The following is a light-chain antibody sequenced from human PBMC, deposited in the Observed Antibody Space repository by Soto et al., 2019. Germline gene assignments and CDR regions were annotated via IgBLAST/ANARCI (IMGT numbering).Light chain of an antibody. V-gene: IGLV2-23*02. J-gene: IGLJ3*02. CDR1: SSDVGTYNL. CDR2: EVN. Sequence: QSALTQPASVSGSPGQSITISCTGTSSDVGTYNLVSWYQQRPGKAPKLMIYEVNKRPSGVSNRFSGSKSGNTASLTISGLQAEDEADYSCCSYAGSSTWVLGGGTKVTVL. CDR3: CSYAGSSTWV.